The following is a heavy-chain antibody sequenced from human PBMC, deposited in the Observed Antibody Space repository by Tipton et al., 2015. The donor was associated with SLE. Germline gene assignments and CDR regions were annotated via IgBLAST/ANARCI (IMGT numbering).Heavy chain of an antibody. CDR2: IKQDGSEK. D-gene: IGHD6-19*01. J-gene: IGHJ6*03. CDR3: ARDRQQWLVPYYMDV. V-gene: IGHV3-7*05. Sequence: SLRLSCAASGFTFSSYWMSWVRQAPGKGLEWVANIKQDGSEKYYVDSVKGRFTISRDNAKNSLYLQMNSLRAEDTAVYYCARDRQQWLVPYYMDVWGKGTTVTVSS. CDR1: GFTFSSYW.